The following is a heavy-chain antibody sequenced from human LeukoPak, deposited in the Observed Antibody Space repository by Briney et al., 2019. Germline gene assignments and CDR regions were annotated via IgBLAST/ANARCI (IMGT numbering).Heavy chain of an antibody. V-gene: IGHV3-23*01. D-gene: IGHD3-3*01. Sequence: PGGSLRLSCAASGFTFSSYAMNWVRQVPGKGLEWVSGISNSAASTYYADSVKGRFTISRDNSKNTLYLQMNSLRAEDTAVYYCAKDLLRFLEWSGIDYWGQGTLVTVSS. J-gene: IGHJ4*02. CDR2: ISNSAAST. CDR1: GFTFSSYA. CDR3: AKDLLRFLEWSGIDY.